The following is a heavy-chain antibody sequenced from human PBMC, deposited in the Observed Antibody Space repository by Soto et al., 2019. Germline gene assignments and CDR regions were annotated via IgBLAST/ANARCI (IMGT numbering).Heavy chain of an antibody. Sequence: ASVKVSCKASGYTFTDYGISWVRQAPGQGLEWMGWISAYNGYTNYAQRVQGRVTMTTDTSTSKAYMELRSLRSDDTAVYYCARARYCIATSCYIFDYWGQGTLVTVSS. V-gene: IGHV1-18*01. CDR3: ARARYCIATSCYIFDY. CDR1: GYTFTDYG. J-gene: IGHJ4*02. D-gene: IGHD2-2*01. CDR2: ISAYNGYT.